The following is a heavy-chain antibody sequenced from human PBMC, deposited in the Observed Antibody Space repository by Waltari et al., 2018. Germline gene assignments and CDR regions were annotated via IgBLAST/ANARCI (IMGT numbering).Heavy chain of an antibody. D-gene: IGHD3-10*01. Sequence: EVQLVESGGGLVKPGGSLRLSCAASGFTFSSYSMNWVRQAPGKGLEWVSSISSSSSYIYYADSVKGRFTISRDNAKNSLYLQMNSLRAEDTAVDYCARETPSSLSDYYYYMDVWGKGTTVTVSS. CDR2: ISSSSSYI. V-gene: IGHV3-21*01. CDR3: ARETPSSLSDYYYYMDV. J-gene: IGHJ6*03. CDR1: GFTFSSYS.